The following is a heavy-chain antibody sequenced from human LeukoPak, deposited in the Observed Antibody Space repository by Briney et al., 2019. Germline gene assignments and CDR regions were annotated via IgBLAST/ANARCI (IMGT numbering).Heavy chain of an antibody. V-gene: IGHV1-69*04. Sequence: GASVKVSCKASGGTFSSYAISWVRQAPGQGLEWMGRIIPILGIANYAQKFQGRVTITADKSTSTAYMELSSLRSEDTAVYYCAGALTVVVILRGRFARDWYFDLWGRGTLVTVSS. CDR1: GGTFSSYA. CDR3: AGALTVVVILRGRFARDWYFDL. J-gene: IGHJ2*01. CDR2: IIPILGIA. D-gene: IGHD3-22*01.